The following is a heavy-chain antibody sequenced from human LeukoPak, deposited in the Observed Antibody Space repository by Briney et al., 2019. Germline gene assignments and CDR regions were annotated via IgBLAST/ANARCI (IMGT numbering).Heavy chain of an antibody. D-gene: IGHD3-9*01. CDR2: IYYSGNT. CDR3: ARRDDILTGDPGNWFDP. Sequence: SETLSLTCTVSGVSISSSNSYWGWIRQPPGKGLEWIGSIYYSGNTYYNASLKSQVSISIDTSKNQFSLKLTSVTAADTAVYYCARRDDILTGDPGNWFDPWGQGTLVTVSS. J-gene: IGHJ5*02. V-gene: IGHV4-39*01. CDR1: GVSISSSNSY.